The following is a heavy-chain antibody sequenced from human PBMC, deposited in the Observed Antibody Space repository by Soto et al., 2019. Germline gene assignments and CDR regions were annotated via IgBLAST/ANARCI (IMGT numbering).Heavy chain of an antibody. D-gene: IGHD3-3*01. CDR2: INHSGST. Sequence: SETLSLTCAVYGGSFSGYYWSWIRQPPGKGLEWIGEINHSGSTNYNPSLKSRVTISVDTSKNQFSLKLSSVTAADTAVYYCARAGFWSGYFLAPPQPHRLDYWGQGTLVTVSS. CDR3: ARAGFWSGYFLAPPQPHRLDY. CDR1: GGSFSGYY. V-gene: IGHV4-34*01. J-gene: IGHJ4*02.